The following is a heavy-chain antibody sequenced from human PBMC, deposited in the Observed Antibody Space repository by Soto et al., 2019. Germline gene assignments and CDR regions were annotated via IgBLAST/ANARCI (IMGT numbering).Heavy chain of an antibody. J-gene: IGHJ6*02. D-gene: IGHD6-13*01. CDR1: GFTFSSYA. Sequence: QVQLVESGGGVVQPGRSLRLSCAASGFTFSSYAMQWVRQAPGKGLEWVAVISYDGSNKYYADSVKGRFTISRDNSKNTLYLQMNSLRAEHTAVYYCARDLGYSSSPNYYYYGMDVWGQGTTVTVSS. CDR3: ARDLGYSSSPNYYYYGMDV. CDR2: ISYDGSNK. V-gene: IGHV3-30-3*01.